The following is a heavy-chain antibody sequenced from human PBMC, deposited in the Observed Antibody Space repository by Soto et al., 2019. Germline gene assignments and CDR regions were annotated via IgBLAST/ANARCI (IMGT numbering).Heavy chain of an antibody. J-gene: IGHJ6*02. CDR3: VMVDNYVTPTPQDV. CDR1: GYIFVNYG. V-gene: IGHV1-18*01. D-gene: IGHD3-16*01. Sequence: QVQLVQSGDEVKKPGASVKVSCKASGYIFVNYGIAWVRQAPGQGLAWMGWISPYTGNTHSATKIQGRLTMPTDTSTSTAYMDLGSLTSDDTAVYYCVMVDNYVTPTPQDVWGQGTTVTVSS. CDR2: ISPYTGNT.